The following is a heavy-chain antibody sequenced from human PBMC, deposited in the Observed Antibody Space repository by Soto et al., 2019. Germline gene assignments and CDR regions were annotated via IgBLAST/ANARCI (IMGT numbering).Heavy chain of an antibody. CDR1: GGTFSSYA. V-gene: IGHV1-69*13. Sequence: GASVKVSCKASGGTFSSYAISWVRQAPGQGLEWMGGIIPIFGTANYAQKFQGRVTITADESTSTAYMELSSLRSEDTAVYYCARARLGAAAGFYWGQGTLVTVSS. J-gene: IGHJ4*02. CDR2: IIPIFGTA. D-gene: IGHD6-13*01. CDR3: ARARLGAAAGFY.